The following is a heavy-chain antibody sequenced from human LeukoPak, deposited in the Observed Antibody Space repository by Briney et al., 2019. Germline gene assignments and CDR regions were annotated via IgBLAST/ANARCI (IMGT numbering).Heavy chain of an antibody. V-gene: IGHV3-21*01. CDR1: GITFRTSS. Sequence: GSLRLSCTVSGITFRTSSFNWVRQVPGKGLEWVSSISSSGTYMYYSDSVEGRFTISRDNAKNSVFLQMDSLRAEDTAVYFCAKELGNADSYGNVPLGHWGQGTLVIVSS. CDR3: AKELGNADSYGNVPLGH. D-gene: IGHD1-26*01. J-gene: IGHJ4*02. CDR2: ISSSGTYM.